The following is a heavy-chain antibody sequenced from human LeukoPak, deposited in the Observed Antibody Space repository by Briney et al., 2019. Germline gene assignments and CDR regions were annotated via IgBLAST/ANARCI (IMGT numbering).Heavy chain of an antibody. CDR1: GFTFNTYA. V-gene: IGHV3-23*01. CDR3: TKPSGRVRGWYFDL. Sequence: TGGCLRLSCAASGFTFNTYAMSWVRQAPGKGLEWVSSISGGDVTTSYADSVKGRFIISRDNSKNTLYLDMDSLRAEDTAMYYCTKPSGRVRGWYFDLWGRGTVVTVSS. J-gene: IGHJ2*01. D-gene: IGHD3-10*02. CDR2: ISGGDVTT.